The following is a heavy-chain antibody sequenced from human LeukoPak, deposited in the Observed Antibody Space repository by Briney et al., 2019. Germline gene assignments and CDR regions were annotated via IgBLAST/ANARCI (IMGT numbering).Heavy chain of an antibody. J-gene: IGHJ3*02. D-gene: IGHD3-22*01. Sequence: KSSETLSLTCTVSGGSISSGSYYWSWIRQPAGKGLEWIGRIYTSGSTNYNPSLKSRVTISVDTSKNQFSLKLSSVTAADTAVYYCARARDTYYYDSSGSPIPFDIWGQGTMVTVSS. CDR2: IYTSGST. CDR1: GGSISSGSYY. V-gene: IGHV4-61*02. CDR3: ARARDTYYYDSSGSPIPFDI.